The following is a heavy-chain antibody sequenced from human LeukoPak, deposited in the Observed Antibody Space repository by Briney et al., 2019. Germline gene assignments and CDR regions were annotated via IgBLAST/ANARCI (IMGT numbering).Heavy chain of an antibody. V-gene: IGHV4-61*01. J-gene: IGHJ6*02. CDR3: ASRMYYYYGMDV. CDR1: GGSVSSGSYY. Sequence: SETLSLTCPVSGGSVSSGSYYWSWIRQPPGKGLEWIGYIYYSGSTNYNPSLKSRVTISVDTSKNQFSLKLNSVTAADTAVYYCASRMYYYYGMDVWGQGTTVIVSS. CDR2: IYYSGST.